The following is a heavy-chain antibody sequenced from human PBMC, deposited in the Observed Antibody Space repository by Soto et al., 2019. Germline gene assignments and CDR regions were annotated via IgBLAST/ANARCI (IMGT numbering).Heavy chain of an antibody. V-gene: IGHV4-59*01. D-gene: IGHD3-3*01. CDR2: IYYSGST. CDR3: ARKPHYDFWSGYDWDYYYYGMDV. CDR1: GGSISSYY. Sequence: SETLSLTCTVSGGSISSYYWSWIRQPPGKGLEWIGYIYYSGSTNYNPSLKSRVTISVDTSKNQFSLKLSSVTAADTAVYYCARKPHYDFWSGYDWDYYYYGMDVWGQGTTVTVSS. J-gene: IGHJ6*02.